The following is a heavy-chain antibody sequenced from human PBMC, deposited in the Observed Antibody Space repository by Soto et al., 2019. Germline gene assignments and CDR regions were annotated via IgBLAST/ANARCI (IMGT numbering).Heavy chain of an antibody. CDR1: GYSFTSYW. Sequence: PGESLKISCKGSGYSFTSYWIGWVRQMPGKGLEWMGIIYPGDSDTRYSPSFQGQVTISADKSISTAYLQWSSLKASNTAMYYCARQYSSGWTSYYYYVMDVWGQGTTVTVSS. J-gene: IGHJ6*02. CDR2: IYPGDSDT. CDR3: ARQYSSGWTSYYYYVMDV. D-gene: IGHD6-19*01. V-gene: IGHV5-51*01.